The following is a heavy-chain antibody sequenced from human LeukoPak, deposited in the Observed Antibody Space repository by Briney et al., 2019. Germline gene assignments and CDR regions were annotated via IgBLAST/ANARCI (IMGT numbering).Heavy chain of an antibody. CDR1: GFTFSSYG. V-gene: IGHV3-33*06. D-gene: IGHD2-15*01. CDR2: IWYDGSNK. J-gene: IGHJ4*02. CDR3: AKQGCSGGSCYFDY. Sequence: GRSLRLSCAASGFTFSSYGMHWVRQAPGKGLEWVAVIWYDGSNKYYADSVKGRFTISRDNSKNTLYLQMNSLRAEDTAVYNCAKQGCSGGSCYFDYWGQGTLVTVSS.